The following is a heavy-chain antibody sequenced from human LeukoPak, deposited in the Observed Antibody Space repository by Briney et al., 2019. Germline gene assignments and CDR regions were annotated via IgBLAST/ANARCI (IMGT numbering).Heavy chain of an antibody. Sequence: ASVKVSCKASGYTFTTYGISWVRQAPGQGLEWMGWISGYNGNTNYAQKLQGRVTMTTDTSTSTAYMELRSLTSDDTAVYYCARASQGGSCSYWGQGTLVTVSS. CDR2: ISGYNGNT. D-gene: IGHD2-15*01. V-gene: IGHV1-18*01. CDR1: GYTFTTYG. J-gene: IGHJ4*02. CDR3: ARASQGGSCSY.